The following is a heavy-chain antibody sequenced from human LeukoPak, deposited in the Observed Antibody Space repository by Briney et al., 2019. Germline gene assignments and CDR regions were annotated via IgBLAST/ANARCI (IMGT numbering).Heavy chain of an antibody. J-gene: IGHJ4*02. CDR3: AKPSPSGSYQSPAFFDY. CDR1: GFTFSSYG. V-gene: IGHV3-30*02. CDR2: IRYDGSNK. Sequence: GGSLRLSCAASGFTFSSYGMHWVRQAPGKGLEGVAFIRYDGSNKYYANSVKGRFTISRDKSKNTLYLQMNSPRAEDTAVYYCAKPSPSGSYQSPAFFDYWGQGTLVTVSS. D-gene: IGHD1-26*01.